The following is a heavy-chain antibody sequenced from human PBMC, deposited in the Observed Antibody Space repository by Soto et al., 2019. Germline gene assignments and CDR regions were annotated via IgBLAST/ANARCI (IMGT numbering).Heavy chain of an antibody. J-gene: IGHJ3*02. Sequence: QVQLQESGPGLVKPSETLSLTCTVSGGSISSYYWSWIRQPPGKGLEWIGYIYYSGSTNYNPSLKSRVTISVDTSKNQFSLKLSSVTAADTAVYYCAAQGVGAFDIWGQGTVVTVSS. V-gene: IGHV4-59*01. CDR1: GGSISSYY. CDR2: IYYSGST. D-gene: IGHD2-2*01. CDR3: AAQGVGAFDI.